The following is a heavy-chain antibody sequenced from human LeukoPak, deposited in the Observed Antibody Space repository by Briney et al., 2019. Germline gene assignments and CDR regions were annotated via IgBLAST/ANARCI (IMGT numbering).Heavy chain of an antibody. D-gene: IGHD3-3*01. CDR2: ISSSGSSI. V-gene: IGHV3-48*03. CDR1: GFTFSTYE. J-gene: IGHJ5*02. CDR3: ARGPLQDFWSGTNWFDP. Sequence: GGSLRLSCAASGFTFSTYEMNWVRQAPGKGLEWVSYISSSGSSIYYADSVKGRFTISRDNAKNSLYLQMNSLRAEDTAVYYCARGPLQDFWSGTNWFDPWGQGTLVTVSS.